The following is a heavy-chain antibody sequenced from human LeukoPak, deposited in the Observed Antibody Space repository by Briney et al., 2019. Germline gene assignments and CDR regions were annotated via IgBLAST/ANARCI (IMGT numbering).Heavy chain of an antibody. V-gene: IGHV4-61*01. CDR2: IYYSGST. CDR1: GGSVSSGSYY. D-gene: IGHD6-13*01. Sequence: SETLSLTCTVSGGSVSSGSYYWSWIRQPPGKGLEWIGYIYYSGSTNYNPSLKSRVTISVDTSKNQFSLKLSSVTAADTAVYYCARSLTRHSSSWYKILRAFDIWGQGTMVTVSS. CDR3: ARSLTRHSSSWYKILRAFDI. J-gene: IGHJ3*02.